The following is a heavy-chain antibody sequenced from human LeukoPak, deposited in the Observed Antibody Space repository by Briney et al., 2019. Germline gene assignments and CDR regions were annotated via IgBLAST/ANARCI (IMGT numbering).Heavy chain of an antibody. D-gene: IGHD1-26*01. CDR1: GGPFSGYF. Sequence: SETLSLTCAVSGGPFSGYFWSWIRQSSGKGLEWIGEIHNSGTTNYNPSLKSRVTISVDTSKNQFSLKLSSVTAADTAVYYCARTQIVGATNDYWGQGTLVTVSS. CDR3: ARTQIVGATNDY. V-gene: IGHV4-34*01. J-gene: IGHJ4*02. CDR2: IHNSGTT.